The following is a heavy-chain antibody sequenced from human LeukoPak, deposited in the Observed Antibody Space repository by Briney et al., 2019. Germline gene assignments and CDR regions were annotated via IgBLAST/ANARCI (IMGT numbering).Heavy chain of an antibody. CDR1: GFTFSSYE. D-gene: IGHD3-9*01. V-gene: IGHV3-21*01. CDR3: AREGPYDTDYGY. CDR2: ISSSSSYI. J-gene: IGHJ4*02. Sequence: GGSLRLSCAASGFTFSSYEMNWVRQAPGKGLEWVSSISSSSSYIYYADSVKGRFTISRDNAKNSLYLQMNSLRAEDTAVYYCAREGPYDTDYGYWGQGTLVTVSS.